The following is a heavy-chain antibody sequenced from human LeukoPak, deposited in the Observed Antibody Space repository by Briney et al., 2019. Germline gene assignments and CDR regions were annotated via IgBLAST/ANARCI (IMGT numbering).Heavy chain of an antibody. CDR1: GFTFSSYE. D-gene: IGHD3-22*01. CDR2: ISSSGSII. Sequence: GGSLRLSCAASGFTFSSYEFNWVRQAPGKGLEWVSYISSSGSIIYYAGSVKGRFTVSRDNAKNSLYLQMSSLRDEDTAMYYCARDSYDSSGYAYFDYWGQGTLVTVSS. V-gene: IGHV3-48*03. J-gene: IGHJ4*02. CDR3: ARDSYDSSGYAYFDY.